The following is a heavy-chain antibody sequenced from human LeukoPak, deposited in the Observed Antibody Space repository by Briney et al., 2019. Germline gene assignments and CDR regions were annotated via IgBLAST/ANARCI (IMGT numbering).Heavy chain of an antibody. D-gene: IGHD3-10*01. V-gene: IGHV3-23*01. Sequence: GGSLRLSCGASGYTFCIYPMRWVRGAPRKGGEGVSAISCREGSTYYADSVKGRFTISRDNSKNTLYLQMNSLRAEDTAVYYCAKLWFGEFRALDYWGQGTLVTVSS. CDR2: ISCREGST. CDR3: AKLWFGEFRALDY. CDR1: GYTFCIYP. J-gene: IGHJ4*02.